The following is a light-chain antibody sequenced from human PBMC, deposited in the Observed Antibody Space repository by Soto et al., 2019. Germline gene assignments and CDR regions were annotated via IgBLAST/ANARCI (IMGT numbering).Light chain of an antibody. Sequence: QSARTQPASVSGSPGQSITISCTGTSSDVGGYNYVSWYQQHPGKAPKLIIYEVSNRPSGVSNRFSGSKSDNTASLTISGLQAEDEADYYCNSYTSKSTGVFGTGTKLTVL. CDR1: SSDVGGYNY. CDR3: NSYTSKSTGV. J-gene: IGLJ1*01. CDR2: EVS. V-gene: IGLV2-14*01.